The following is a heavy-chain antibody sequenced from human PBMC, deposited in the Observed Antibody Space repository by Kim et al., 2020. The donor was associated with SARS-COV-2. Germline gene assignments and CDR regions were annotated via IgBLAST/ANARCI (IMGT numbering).Heavy chain of an antibody. CDR1: GGSISSSNW. J-gene: IGHJ4*02. CDR2: IYHSGST. V-gene: IGHV4-4*02. D-gene: IGHD3-10*01. CDR3: ARELSMVRGAPFDY. Sequence: SETLSLTCAVSGGSISSSNWWSWVRQPPGKGLEWIGEIYHSGSTNYNPSLKSRVTISVDKSKNQFSLKLSSVTAADTAVYYCARELSMVRGAPFDYWGQGTLVTVSS.